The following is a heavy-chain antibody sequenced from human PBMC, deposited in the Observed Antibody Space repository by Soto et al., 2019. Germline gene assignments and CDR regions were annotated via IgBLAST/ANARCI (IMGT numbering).Heavy chain of an antibody. CDR2: TYYRSKWYN. D-gene: IGHD2-15*01. J-gene: IGHJ4*02. V-gene: IGHV6-1*01. Sequence: PSQTLSITCAICGDRASSNSAAWNWIRQSPSRGLEWLGRTYYRSKWYNDYAVSVKSRITINPDTSKNQFSLQLNSMTPEDTAVYYCAREDSLAATPSRYFDYWGQGTLVTVSS. CDR1: GDRASSNSAA. CDR3: AREDSLAATPSRYFDY.